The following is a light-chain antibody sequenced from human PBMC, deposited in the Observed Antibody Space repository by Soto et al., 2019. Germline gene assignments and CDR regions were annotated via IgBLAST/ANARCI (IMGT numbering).Light chain of an antibody. J-gene: IGLJ3*02. CDR2: EVS. CDR1: SSDVGGYDY. CDR3: STWDDRLTGWV. Sequence: QSALTQPPSASGSPGQSVTISCTGTSSDVGGYDYVSWYQQHPGKAPKLMIYEVSKRPSGVPDRFSGSKSGTSASLAISGLQSEDEADYYCSTWDDRLTGWVFGGGTKLTVL. V-gene: IGLV2-8*01.